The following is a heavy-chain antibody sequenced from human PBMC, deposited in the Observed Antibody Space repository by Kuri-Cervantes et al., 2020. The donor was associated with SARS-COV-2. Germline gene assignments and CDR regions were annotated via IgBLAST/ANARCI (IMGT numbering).Heavy chain of an antibody. J-gene: IGHJ5*02. Sequence: ASVKVSCKASGYTFTSYDINWVRQATGQGLEWMGGFDPEDGETIYAQKFQGRVTMTEDTSTDTAYMELSSLRSEDTAVYYCATEPPYGVRGVPWFDPWGQGTLVTVSS. CDR3: ATEPPYGVRGVPWFDP. CDR1: GYTFTSYD. D-gene: IGHD3-10*01. V-gene: IGHV1-24*01. CDR2: FDPEDGET.